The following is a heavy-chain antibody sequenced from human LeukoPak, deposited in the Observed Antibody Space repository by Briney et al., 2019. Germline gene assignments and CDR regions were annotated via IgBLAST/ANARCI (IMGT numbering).Heavy chain of an antibody. D-gene: IGHD1-26*01. CDR3: ARAWGAANYYYYMDV. Sequence: SVKVSCKASGGTFSSYAISWVRQAPGQGLEWMGRIIPIFGTANYAQKFQGRVTITTDESTSTAYMELSSLRSEDAAVYYCARAWGAANYYYYMDVWGKGTTVTVSS. CDR2: IIPIFGTA. V-gene: IGHV1-69*05. J-gene: IGHJ6*03. CDR1: GGTFSSYA.